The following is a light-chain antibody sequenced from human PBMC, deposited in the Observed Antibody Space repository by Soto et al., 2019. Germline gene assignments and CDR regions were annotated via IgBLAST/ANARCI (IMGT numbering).Light chain of an antibody. CDR1: SYNIGSNT. CDR3: AAWDDSLNGQVV. CDR2: SNH. Sequence: QSVLTHPPSASGTPGQRVTISCSGSSYNIGSNTVNWYQQLPGTAPKLLIYSNHQRPSGVPDRFSGSKSGASASLAISWLQSEDEADYYGAAWDDSLNGQVVFGGGTKLTVL. J-gene: IGLJ2*01. V-gene: IGLV1-44*01.